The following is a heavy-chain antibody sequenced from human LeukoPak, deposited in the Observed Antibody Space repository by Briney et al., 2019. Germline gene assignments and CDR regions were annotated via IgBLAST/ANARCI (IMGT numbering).Heavy chain of an antibody. CDR1: GYTFTSYG. CDR2: INPSGGST. CDR3: ARGEPPDYMDV. Sequence: ASVKVSCKASGYTFTSYGISWVRRAPGQGLEWMGIINPSGGSTSYAQKFQGRVTMTRDTSTSTVYMELSSLRSEDTAVYYCARGEPPDYMDVWGKGTTVTVAS. J-gene: IGHJ6*03. V-gene: IGHV1-46*01. D-gene: IGHD1-14*01.